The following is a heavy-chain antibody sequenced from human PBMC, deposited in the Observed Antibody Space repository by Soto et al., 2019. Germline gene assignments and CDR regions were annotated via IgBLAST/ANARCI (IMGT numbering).Heavy chain of an antibody. J-gene: IGHJ4*02. Sequence: NPSETLSLTCAVYGGSFSGYYWSWIRQPPGKGLEWIGEINHSGSTNYNPSLKSRVTISVDTSKNQFSLKLSSVTAADTAVYYCARSYSSSWYNYWGQGTLVTVSS. CDR3: ARSYSSSWYNY. V-gene: IGHV4-34*01. CDR1: GGSFSGYY. CDR2: INHSGST. D-gene: IGHD6-13*01.